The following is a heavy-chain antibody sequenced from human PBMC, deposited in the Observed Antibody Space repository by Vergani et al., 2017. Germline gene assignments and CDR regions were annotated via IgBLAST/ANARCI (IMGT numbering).Heavy chain of an antibody. J-gene: IGHJ3*02. Sequence: EVQLVQSGAEVQKPGESLKISCKGSGYSFTSYWIGWVRQMPGKGLEWMGIIYPGDSDTRYSPSFQGQVTISADKSISTAYLQWSSLKASDTAMYYCARRGYDYGDYYAFDIWGQGTMVTVSS. CDR1: GYSFTSYW. CDR2: IYPGDSDT. D-gene: IGHD4-17*01. V-gene: IGHV5-51*03. CDR3: ARRGYDYGDYYAFDI.